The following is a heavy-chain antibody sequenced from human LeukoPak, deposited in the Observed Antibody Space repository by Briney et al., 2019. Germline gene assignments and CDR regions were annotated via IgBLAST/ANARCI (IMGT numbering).Heavy chain of an antibody. CDR1: GFTFSGYA. CDR2: ISGSGGST. J-gene: IGHJ4*02. D-gene: IGHD5-24*01. Sequence: PGGSLRLSCTASGFTFSGYAMSWVRQAPGKGLEWVSAISGSGGSTYYADSVKGRFTISRDNSKNTLYLQINSLRAEDTALYYCAKRNLRDGYTLGGFDYWGQGTLVTVSS. V-gene: IGHV3-23*01. CDR3: AKRNLRDGYTLGGFDY.